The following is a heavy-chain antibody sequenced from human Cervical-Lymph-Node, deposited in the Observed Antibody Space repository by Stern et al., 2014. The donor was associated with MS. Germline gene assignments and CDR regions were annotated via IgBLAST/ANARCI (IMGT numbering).Heavy chain of an antibody. CDR3: ARQDAVAGLDY. D-gene: IGHD6-19*01. CDR2: IIPILVTA. CDR1: GDPSKNDP. J-gene: IGHJ4*02. Sequence: VQLVESGAEVTKPGSSVKVSCKSSGDPSKNDPISWVRQAPGQGLEWMGGIIPILVTAHYAQQCQVRVTITADGTTGTVYMEISSLRSEDTAVYYCARQDAVAGLDYWGQGTLVTVSS. V-gene: IGHV1-69*01.